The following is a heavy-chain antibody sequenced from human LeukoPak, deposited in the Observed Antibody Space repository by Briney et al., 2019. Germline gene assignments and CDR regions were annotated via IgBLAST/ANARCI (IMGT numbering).Heavy chain of an antibody. V-gene: IGHV3-30-3*01. Sequence: GGSLRLSCAASGFTFSSYAMHWVRQAPGKGLEWVAVISYDGSNKYYADSVKGRFTISRDNSKNTLYLQMNSLRAEDTAVYYCARDSSGDYWGQGTLVTVSS. D-gene: IGHD3-22*01. CDR1: GFTFSSYA. J-gene: IGHJ4*02. CDR3: ARDSSGDY. CDR2: ISYDGSNK.